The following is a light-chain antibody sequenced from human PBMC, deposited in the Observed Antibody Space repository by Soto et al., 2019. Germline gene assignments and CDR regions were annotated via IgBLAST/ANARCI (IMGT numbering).Light chain of an antibody. CDR3: SSYTTSNTRQIV. CDR1: SSDVGGYNY. CDR2: DVS. V-gene: IGLV2-14*03. Sequence: QSALTQPASVSGSPGQPINISCTGTSSDVGGYNYVSWYQNHPGKARKLIIYDVSNRPSRVSTPFPGSKSGNTASLTISGLQPEDEADYYCSSYTTSNTRQIVFGTGTKLTVL. J-gene: IGLJ1*01.